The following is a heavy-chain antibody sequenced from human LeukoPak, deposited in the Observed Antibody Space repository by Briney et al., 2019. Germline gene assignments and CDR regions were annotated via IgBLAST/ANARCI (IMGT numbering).Heavy chain of an antibody. Sequence: SETLSLTCTVSGGSISSSIYYWGWIRQPPGQGLEWIGSIYYSGSTYYNPSLKSRVTISVDTSKNRFSLKLSSVTAADTAVYYCARQFSSSWYNLYYYYYYMDVWGKGTTVTVSS. CDR2: IYYSGST. V-gene: IGHV4-39*01. CDR3: ARQFSSSWYNLYYYYYYMDV. CDR1: GGSISSSIYY. J-gene: IGHJ6*03. D-gene: IGHD6-13*01.